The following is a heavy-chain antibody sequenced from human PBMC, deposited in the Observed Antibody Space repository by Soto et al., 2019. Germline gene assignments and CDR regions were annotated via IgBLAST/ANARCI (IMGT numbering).Heavy chain of an antibody. CDR3: ARSVRYGDYLNWFDP. CDR1: GFTFSSYS. V-gene: IGHV3-48*01. D-gene: IGHD4-17*01. CDR2: ISSSSSTI. J-gene: IGHJ5*02. Sequence: EVQLVESGGGLVQPGGSLRLSCAASGFTFSSYSMNWVRQAPGKGLEWVSYISSSSSTIYYADSVKDRFTISRDNAKNSLYLQMNSLRAEDTAVYYCARSVRYGDYLNWFDPWGQGTLVTVSS.